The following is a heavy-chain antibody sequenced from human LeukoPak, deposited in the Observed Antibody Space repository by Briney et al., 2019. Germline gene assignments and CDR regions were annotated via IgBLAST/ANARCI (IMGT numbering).Heavy chain of an antibody. CDR2: IYPGDSDT. V-gene: IGHV5-51*01. Sequence: GESLKISSKGSGYSFTSYWIGWVRQMPGRGLEWMGIIYPGDSDTRYSPSFQGQVTISADKSISTAYLQWSSLKASDAAMYYCARHEWWWFFDYWGQGTLVTVSS. CDR1: GYSFTSYW. D-gene: IGHD2-15*01. J-gene: IGHJ4*02. CDR3: ARHEWWWFFDY.